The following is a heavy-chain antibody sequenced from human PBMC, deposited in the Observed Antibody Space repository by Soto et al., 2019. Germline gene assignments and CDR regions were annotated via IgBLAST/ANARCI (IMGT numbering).Heavy chain of an antibody. J-gene: IGHJ3*02. CDR3: ARGNDWKGATFDI. V-gene: IGHV4-59*11. CDR1: GGSLTDHY. Sequence: QVELQESGPGLVKPSETLSLTCTVAGGSLTDHYWNWFRQSPGRGLQWIGYVYYSGATSYNPSLTSRVTMTVDTSKNQFSLKLRSVTAADTAVYFFARGNDWKGATFDIWGQGTLVSVS. CDR2: VYYSGAT. D-gene: IGHD2-21*01.